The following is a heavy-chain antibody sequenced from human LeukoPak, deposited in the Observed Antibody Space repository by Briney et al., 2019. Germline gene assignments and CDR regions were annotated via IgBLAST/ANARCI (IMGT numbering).Heavy chain of an antibody. J-gene: IGHJ1*01. V-gene: IGHV3-53*01. CDR1: GFSVSSNY. Sequence: GGSLRLSCAASGFSVSSNYMSWVRQAPGKGLEWVSVIYSGGSTYYADSVKGRFTISRDNSKNTLYLQMKSLRAEDTAVYYCARTDETAPTEDFQHWGQGTLVTVSS. CDR3: ARTDETAPTEDFQH. CDR2: IYSGGST. D-gene: IGHD2-21*02.